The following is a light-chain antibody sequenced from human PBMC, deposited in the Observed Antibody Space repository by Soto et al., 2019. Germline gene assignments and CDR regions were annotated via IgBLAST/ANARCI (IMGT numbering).Light chain of an antibody. V-gene: IGKV1-5*01. CDR3: QQYINYPRT. CDR1: QTISSW. J-gene: IGKJ1*01. CDR2: DAS. Sequence: DIQMTQAPSTLSGSVGERVTITCRASQTISSWLAWYQQKPGKAPKLLIYDASSLESGVPSRFGGGGSGTKFPITISSLQPDHFPILYCQQYINYPRTFGKGTK.